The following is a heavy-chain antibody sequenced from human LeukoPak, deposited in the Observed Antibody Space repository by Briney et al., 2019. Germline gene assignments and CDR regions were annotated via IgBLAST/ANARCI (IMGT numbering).Heavy chain of an antibody. CDR2: ISSSNSYI. Sequence: GGSLRLSCAASGFTFSSYSMNWVRQAPGRGLEWVSSISSSNSYIYYADSVKGRFTISRDNAKNSLYLQMNSLRAEDTALYYCARAGARDSSGYYGDAFDIWGQGTMVTVSS. D-gene: IGHD3-22*01. CDR3: ARAGARDSSGYYGDAFDI. V-gene: IGHV3-21*01. J-gene: IGHJ3*02. CDR1: GFTFSSYS.